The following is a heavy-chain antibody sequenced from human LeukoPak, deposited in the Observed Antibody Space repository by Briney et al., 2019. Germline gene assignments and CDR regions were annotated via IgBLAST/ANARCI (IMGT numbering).Heavy chain of an antibody. Sequence: PGGSLRLSCAASGFTFSSYEMNWVRQAPGKGLEWVSYISSRGSSIYYADSVKGRFTISRDNAKNSLYLQMNSLRAEDTAVYYCARMDSGSYCDYWGQGTLVTVSS. V-gene: IGHV3-48*03. D-gene: IGHD1-26*01. CDR1: GFTFSSYE. J-gene: IGHJ4*02. CDR3: ARMDSGSYCDY. CDR2: ISSRGSSI.